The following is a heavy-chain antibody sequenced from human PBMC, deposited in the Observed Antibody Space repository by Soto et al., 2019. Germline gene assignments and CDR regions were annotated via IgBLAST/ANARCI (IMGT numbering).Heavy chain of an antibody. CDR1: GGTFSSCA. Sequence: ASVKVSCKASGGTFSSCAISWVRQAPGQGLEWMGGIIPIFGTANYAQKFQGRVTITADESTSTAYMELSSLRSEDTAVYYCAXGGDIVVVPAATGWFDPWGQGTLVTVSS. D-gene: IGHD2-2*01. CDR3: AXGGDIVVVPAATGWFDP. CDR2: IIPIFGTA. V-gene: IGHV1-69*13. J-gene: IGHJ5*02.